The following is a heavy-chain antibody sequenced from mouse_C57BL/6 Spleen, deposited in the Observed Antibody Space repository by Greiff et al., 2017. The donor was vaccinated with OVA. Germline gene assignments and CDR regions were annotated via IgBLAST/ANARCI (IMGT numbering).Heavy chain of an antibody. J-gene: IGHJ2*01. CDR2: IYPGDGDT. V-gene: IGHV1-80*01. CDR1: GYAFSSYW. CDR3: ARYYHSYYLFGY. D-gene: IGHD2-3*01. Sequence: QVQLKESGAELVKPGASVKISCKASGYAFSSYWMNWVKQRPGKGLEWIGQIYPGDGDTNYNGKFKGKATLTADKSSSTAYMQLSSLTSEDAAVYICARYYHSYYLFGYWGQGTTLAVS.